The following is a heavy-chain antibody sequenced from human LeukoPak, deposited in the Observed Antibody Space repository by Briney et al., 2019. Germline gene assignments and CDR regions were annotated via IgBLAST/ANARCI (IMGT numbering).Heavy chain of an antibody. CDR2: IYYSGST. D-gene: IGHD7-27*01. J-gene: IGHJ4*02. V-gene: IGHV4-31*03. CDR3: ARGRTGDAFDY. Sequence: SQTLSLTCTVSGGSISSGGYYWSWIRHHPGKGLEWIGYIYYSGSTYYNPSLKSRVTISVDTSKNQFSLKLSSVTAADTAVYYCARGRTGDAFDYWGQGTLVTVSS. CDR1: GGSISSGGYY.